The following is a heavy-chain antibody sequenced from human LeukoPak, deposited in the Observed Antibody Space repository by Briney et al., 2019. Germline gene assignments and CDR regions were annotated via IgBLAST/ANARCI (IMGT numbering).Heavy chain of an antibody. CDR3: AKGLGGRGVFWFDP. CDR2: ISSGSGYI. Sequence: GGSLRLSCAACGFTLRRYSMKWVGQAAGRGVEGVSSISSGSGYIYYAGSVKGRFNISRDNAKNSLFLQMNSLRADDTAVYYCAKGLGGRGVFWFDPWGQGTLVTVSS. V-gene: IGHV3-21*01. D-gene: IGHD3-16*01. J-gene: IGHJ5*02. CDR1: GFTLRRYS.